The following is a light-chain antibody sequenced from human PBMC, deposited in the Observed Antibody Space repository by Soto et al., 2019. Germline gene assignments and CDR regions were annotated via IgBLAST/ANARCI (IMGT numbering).Light chain of an antibody. CDR3: AACDDSLSGRR. J-gene: IGLJ2*01. Sequence: QSVLTQPPSASGTPGQRVTISCSGNSSDIGSNYVYWYQQFPGTAPKLLIYRNNQRPSGVPDRPSGSKSGTSASLAISGLRSEEEAVYYCAACDDSLSGRRFGGGTKLPV. CDR1: SSDIGSNY. CDR2: RNN. V-gene: IGLV1-47*01.